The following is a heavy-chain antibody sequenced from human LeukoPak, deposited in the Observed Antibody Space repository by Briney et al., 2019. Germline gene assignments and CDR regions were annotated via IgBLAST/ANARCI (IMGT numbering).Heavy chain of an antibody. V-gene: IGHV1-2*02. J-gene: IGHJ5*02. CDR2: INPNSGGT. Sequence: ASVKVSCKTSGYSFTDYYMHWVRQAPGQGLEWMGWINPNSGGTSSAQKFQGRVTMTRDTSITTVYMEVSWLTSDDTAIYYCARADRLHGGPYLIGPWGQGTPVIVSS. CDR1: GYSFTDYY. D-gene: IGHD2-21*01. CDR3: ARADRLHGGPYLIGP.